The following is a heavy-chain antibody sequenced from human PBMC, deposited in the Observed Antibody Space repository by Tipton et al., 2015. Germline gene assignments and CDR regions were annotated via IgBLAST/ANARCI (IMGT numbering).Heavy chain of an antibody. D-gene: IGHD2-21*02. CDR1: GGSISSRSYY. Sequence: TLSLTCTVSGGSISSRSYYWGWIRQPPGKGLEWIGSLYFSGSTYYNPSLKSRVTISIDRFKNQFSLKLSSVTAADTAVYYCASPSLPHDRGDYYFQSWGQGSLVTVSS. CDR3: ASPSLPHDRGDYYFQS. J-gene: IGHJ4*02. V-gene: IGHV4-39*01. CDR2: LYFSGST.